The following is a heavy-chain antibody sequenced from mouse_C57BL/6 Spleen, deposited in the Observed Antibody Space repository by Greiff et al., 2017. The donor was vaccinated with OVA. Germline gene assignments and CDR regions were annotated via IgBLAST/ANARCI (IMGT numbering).Heavy chain of an antibody. V-gene: IGHV1-52*01. D-gene: IGHD3-2*02. Sequence: VQLQQPGAELVRPGSSVKLSCKASGCTFTSYWMHWVKQRPIQGLEWIGNIDPSDSETHYNQKFKDKATLTVDKSSSTAYMQLSSLTSEDSAVYYCARFRGSSGPGYFDYWGQGTTLTVSS. CDR1: GCTFTSYW. CDR3: ARFRGSSGPGYFDY. J-gene: IGHJ2*01. CDR2: IDPSDSET.